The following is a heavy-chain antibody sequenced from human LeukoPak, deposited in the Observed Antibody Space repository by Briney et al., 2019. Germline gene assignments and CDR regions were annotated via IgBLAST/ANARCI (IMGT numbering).Heavy chain of an antibody. CDR3: ASGAWATRLNS. V-gene: IGHV4-34*12. D-gene: IGHD4-23*01. CDR2: IFDGKTI. CDR1: GEPLNYYY. J-gene: IGHJ4*02. Sequence: SDTLSLTCAVYGEPLNYYYWSWIRQSPGKRLEWIGDIFDGKTINYNPSLKSRVTISAATSSQQFSLNLKSVTAADTAVYFCASGAWATRLNSWAQGALVIVSS.